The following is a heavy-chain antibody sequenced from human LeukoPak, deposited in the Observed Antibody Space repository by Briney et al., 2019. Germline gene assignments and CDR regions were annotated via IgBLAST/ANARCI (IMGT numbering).Heavy chain of an antibody. J-gene: IGHJ6*03. CDR1: GGSFSGYY. CDR3: ARVYSSSSGSYYYYYYMDV. V-gene: IGHV4-34*01. CDR2: INHSGST. Sequence: SETLSLTCAVYGGSFSGYYWSWIRQPPGKGLEWIGEINHSGSTNYNPPLKSRVTISVDTSKNQFSLKLSSVTAADTAVYYCARVYSSSSGSYYYYYYMDVWGKGTTVTVSS. D-gene: IGHD6-6*01.